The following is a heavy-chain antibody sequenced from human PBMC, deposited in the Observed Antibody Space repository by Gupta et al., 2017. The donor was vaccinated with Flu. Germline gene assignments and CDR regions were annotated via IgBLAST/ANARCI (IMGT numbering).Heavy chain of an antibody. CDR1: GFTFSGYA. CDR2: VKAGSGTT. Sequence: EVQLLESGGGSAQPGGSLRLSCAASGFTFSGYAMSWVRQSPGKGLEWVSSVKAGSGTTFYADSVKGRFTISRDNSKDTLFLQMDSLRAEDTAIYYCTKGTTQFDSWGQGTRGTVSS. D-gene: IGHD1-1*01. CDR3: TKGTTQFDS. J-gene: IGHJ4*02. V-gene: IGHV3-23*01.